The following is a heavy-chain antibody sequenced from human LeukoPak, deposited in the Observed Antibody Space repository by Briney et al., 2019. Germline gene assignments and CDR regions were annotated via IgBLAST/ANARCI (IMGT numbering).Heavy chain of an antibody. D-gene: IGHD3-3*01. J-gene: IGHJ3*02. CDR2: ISYDGSNK. CDR3: ARELDDAFDI. Sequence: PGGSLRLSCAASGFTFSSYGMHWVRQAPGKGLEWVAVISYDGSNKYYADSVKGRFTISRDNSKNTLYLQMNSLRAEDTALYYCARELDDAFDIWGQGTMVTVSS. CDR1: GFTFSSYG. V-gene: IGHV3-33*05.